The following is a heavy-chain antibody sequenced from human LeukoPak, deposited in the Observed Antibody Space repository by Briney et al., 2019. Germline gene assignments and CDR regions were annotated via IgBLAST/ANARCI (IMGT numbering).Heavy chain of an antibody. V-gene: IGHV3-23*01. J-gene: IGHJ4*02. D-gene: IGHD2-2*01. Sequence: PGGSLRFSCAGSGFPFSSDAMNWVRQALGKGLEWVASISGSTGSTQYADSVKGRFTVSRDNSKNTLYLQMNSLRADDTAVYYCVRAAPGDCSSTSCSLFDNWGQGILVTVSS. CDR1: GFPFSSDA. CDR3: VRAAPGDCSSTSCSLFDN. CDR2: ISGSTGST.